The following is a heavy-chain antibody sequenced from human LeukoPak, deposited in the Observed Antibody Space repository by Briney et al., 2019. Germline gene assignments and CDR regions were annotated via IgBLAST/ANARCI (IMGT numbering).Heavy chain of an antibody. D-gene: IGHD3-3*01. Sequence: PGGSLRLSCAASGFTFSSYAMHWVRQAPGKGLEWVAVISYDGSNKYYADSVEGRFTISRDNSKNTLYLQMNSLRAEDAAVYYCARDGTPYDFWSGYLYSGWFDPWGQGTLVTVSS. CDR1: GFTFSSYA. CDR2: ISYDGSNK. J-gene: IGHJ5*02. CDR3: ARDGTPYDFWSGYLYSGWFDP. V-gene: IGHV3-30-3*01.